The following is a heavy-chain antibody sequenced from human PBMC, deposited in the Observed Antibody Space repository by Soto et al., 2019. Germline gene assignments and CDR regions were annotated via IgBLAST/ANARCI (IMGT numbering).Heavy chain of an antibody. Sequence: QVQLQESGPGLVKPSDTLSLTCAVSGYSISSSNWWGWIRQPPGKGLEWIGYIYYSGSPYYNPSLSGRVTMSVDTSKNQFSLKLSYVTAVDTAVYYCARTGYTLWYGSGSYYNNWFDPWGQGTLVTVSS. CDR3: ARTGYTLWYGSGSYYNNWFDP. V-gene: IGHV4-28*01. D-gene: IGHD3-10*01. CDR1: GYSISSSNW. J-gene: IGHJ5*02. CDR2: IYYSGSP.